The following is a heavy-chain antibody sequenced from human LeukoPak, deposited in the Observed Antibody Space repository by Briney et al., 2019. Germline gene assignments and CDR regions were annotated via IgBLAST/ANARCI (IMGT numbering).Heavy chain of an antibody. CDR2: INHSGST. CDR3: ARGRRTVTTWYFDY. D-gene: IGHD4-17*01. Sequence: SETLSLTCAVYGGSFSGYYWSWIRQPPGKGLGWIGEINHSGSTNYNPSLKSRVTISVDTSKNQFSLKLSSVTAADTAVYYCARGRRTVTTWYFDYWGQGTLVTVSS. J-gene: IGHJ4*02. CDR1: GGSFSGYY. V-gene: IGHV4-34*01.